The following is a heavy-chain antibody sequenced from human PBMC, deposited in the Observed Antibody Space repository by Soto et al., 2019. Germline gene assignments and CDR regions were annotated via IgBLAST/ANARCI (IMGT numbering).Heavy chain of an antibody. D-gene: IGHD2-21*01. J-gene: IGHJ6*02. V-gene: IGHV1-46*01. CDR2: INPSDGGT. Sequence: QVQLVQSGAEVKKPGASVKISCKASGYTFTRYYMYWVRQAPGQGLEWMGIINPSDGGTTFAQKFQDRVALTRDTSTNTVYMELNSLRSEDTAVYYCTRVTAFCDGGTCQDGMDVWGQGTTVTVS. CDR3: TRVTAFCDGGTCQDGMDV. CDR1: GYTFTRYY.